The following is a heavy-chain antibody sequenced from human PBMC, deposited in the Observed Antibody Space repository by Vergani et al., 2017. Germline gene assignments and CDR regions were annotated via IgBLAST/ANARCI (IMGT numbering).Heavy chain of an antibody. D-gene: IGHD3-10*01. V-gene: IGHV1-69*06. CDR3: ARATRTGGGYYYGSGETYYYYYMDV. J-gene: IGHJ6*03. Sequence: QVQLVQSGAEVKKPGASVKVSCKASGYTFTSYGISWVRQAPGQGLEWMGGIIPIFGTANYAQKFQGRVTITADKSTSTAYMELSSLRSEDTAVYYCARATRTGGGYYYGSGETYYYYYMDVWGKGTTVTVSS. CDR1: GYTFTSYG. CDR2: IIPIFGTA.